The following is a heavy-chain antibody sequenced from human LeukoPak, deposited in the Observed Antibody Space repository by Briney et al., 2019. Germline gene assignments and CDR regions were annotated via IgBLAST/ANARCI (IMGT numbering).Heavy chain of an antibody. Sequence: GASVKVSCKASGYTFTGYYMHWVRQAPGQRLGWMGWINSNSGGTNYAKKFQGRVTMTRDTSISTAYMELSRLRSDDTAVYYCARVIGGRKRGQGPIDGFNTWGQGTMITVSS. J-gene: IGHJ3*02. V-gene: IGHV1-2*02. CDR1: GYTFTGYY. CDR2: INSNSGGT. CDR3: ARVIGGRKRGQGPIDGFNT.